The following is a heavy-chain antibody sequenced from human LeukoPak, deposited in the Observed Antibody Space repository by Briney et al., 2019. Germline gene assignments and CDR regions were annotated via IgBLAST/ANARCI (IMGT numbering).Heavy chain of an antibody. V-gene: IGHV3-64D*06. D-gene: IGHD2-2*01. J-gene: IGHJ6*04. CDR1: GFTFSSYA. Sequence: GGTLRLSCSASGFTFSSYAMHWVRQAPGKGLEYVSAISSNGGSTYYADSVKGRFTISRDNSKNTLYLQMSSLRAEDTAVYYCVKDQAAMPYYYGMDVWGKGTTVTVSS. CDR3: VKDQAAMPYYYGMDV. CDR2: ISSNGGST.